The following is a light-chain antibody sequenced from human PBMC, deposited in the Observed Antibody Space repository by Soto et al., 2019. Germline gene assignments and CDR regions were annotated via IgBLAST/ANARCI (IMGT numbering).Light chain of an antibody. CDR1: QYINTR. V-gene: IGKV3-15*01. Sequence: SRTAPCSLTGDRVTLSCRASQYINTRLAWYQQKLGQAPRVLIYGSSSRATGVPARFSGSGSGTEFTLTISSLQSEDSGIYYCLQDTAWPLGTFGQGTRLEIK. J-gene: IGKJ5*01. CDR3: LQDTAWPLGT. CDR2: GSS.